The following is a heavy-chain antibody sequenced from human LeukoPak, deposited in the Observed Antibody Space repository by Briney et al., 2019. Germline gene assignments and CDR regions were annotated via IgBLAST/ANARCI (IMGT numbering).Heavy chain of an antibody. CDR3: ARLKWGDWFDP. J-gene: IGHJ5*02. CDR2: MYHTRTT. CDR1: GYSISSGYY. V-gene: IGHV4-38-2*01. D-gene: IGHD1-26*01. Sequence: PSETLSLTCAVSGYSISSGYYWGWIRQPPGKGLEWIASMYHTRTTHYNPSLKSRVTISVDTSKNQFSLGLSSVTAADTAVYYCARLKWGDWFDPWGQGTLVTVSS.